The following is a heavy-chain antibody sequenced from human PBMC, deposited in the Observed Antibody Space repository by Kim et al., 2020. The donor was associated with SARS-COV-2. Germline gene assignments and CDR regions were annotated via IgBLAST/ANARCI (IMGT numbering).Heavy chain of an antibody. J-gene: IGHJ4*02. CDR1: GDSISGSSYY. CDR3: AKGLN. V-gene: IGHV4-39*01. Sequence: SETLSLTCTVSGDSISGSSYYWGWIRQPPGKGLEWIGNIYYSGTTNSNPSLKSRVTISIDTSKNQFSLKLSSVTAADTAVYYCAKGLNWGQGTLVTVSS. CDR2: IYYSGTT.